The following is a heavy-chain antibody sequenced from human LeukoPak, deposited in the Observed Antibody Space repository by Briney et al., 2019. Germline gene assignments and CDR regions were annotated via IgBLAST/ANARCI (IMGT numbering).Heavy chain of an antibody. CDR3: AKDRETATGGFDI. CDR2: ISAYNGNT. D-gene: IGHD1-26*01. V-gene: IGHV1-18*01. J-gene: IGHJ3*02. CDR1: GYTFTSYG. Sequence: ASVKVSCKASGYTFTSYGISWVRQAPGQGLEWMGWISAYNGNTNYAQKLQGRVTMTTDTSTSTAYMELNSLRYEDTAVYYCAKDRETATGGFDIWGQGTMVTVYS.